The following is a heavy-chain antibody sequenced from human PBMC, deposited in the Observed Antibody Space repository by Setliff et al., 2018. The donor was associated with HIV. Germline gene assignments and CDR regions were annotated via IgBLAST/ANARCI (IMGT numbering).Heavy chain of an antibody. CDR2: INHSGST. CDR1: GGSFSGYY. D-gene: IGHD2-21*02. Sequence: PSETLSLTCAVYGGSFSGYYWSWIRQPPGKGLEWIGEINHSGSTNYNPSLKSRVTISVDPSENQFSLKLRSVTAADTAVYYCARSPYCGGDCAIGLDYWGQGTLVTVS. CDR3: ARSPYCGGDCAIGLDY. V-gene: IGHV4-34*01. J-gene: IGHJ4*02.